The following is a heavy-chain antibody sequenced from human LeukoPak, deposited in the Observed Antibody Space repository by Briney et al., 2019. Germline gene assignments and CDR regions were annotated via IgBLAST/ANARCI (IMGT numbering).Heavy chain of an antibody. CDR2: IYTSGNT. CDR1: GGSINSGSYY. J-gene: IGHJ5*02. Sequence: SETLSLTCSVSGGSINSGSYYYHWIRQPAGKGLEWIGRIYTSGNTIYNPSLKSRVTISIDTSKNQVSLKLTSVTAADTAVYYCATSRFSGGLGRFDPWGQGTLVTVSS. V-gene: IGHV4-61*02. D-gene: IGHD3-10*01. CDR3: ATSRFSGGLGRFDP.